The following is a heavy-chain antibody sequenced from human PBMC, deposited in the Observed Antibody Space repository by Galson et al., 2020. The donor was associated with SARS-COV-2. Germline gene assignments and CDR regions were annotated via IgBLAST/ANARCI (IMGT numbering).Heavy chain of an antibody. D-gene: IGHD6-19*01. V-gene: IGHV3-21*01. J-gene: IGHJ6*02. CDR1: GFTFSSYS. CDR3: ASGAVAGSYYYYGMDV. CDR2: ISSSSSYI. Sequence: NSGGSLRLSCAASGFTFSSYSMNWVRQAPGKGLEWVSSISSSSSYIYYADSVKGRFTISRDNAKNSLYLQMNSLRAEDTAVYYCASGAVAGSYYYYGMDVWGQGTTVTVSS.